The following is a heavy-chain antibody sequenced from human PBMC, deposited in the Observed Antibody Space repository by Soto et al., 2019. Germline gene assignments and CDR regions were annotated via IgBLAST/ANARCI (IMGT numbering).Heavy chain of an antibody. CDR3: ARDLSGIPLYYYYGMDV. CDR1: GFTFSSYA. J-gene: IGHJ6*02. CDR2: ISYDGSNK. Sequence: PGGSLRLSCAASGFTFSSYAMSWVRQAPGKGLEWVSVISYDGSNKYYADSVKGRFTISRDNSKNTLYLQMNSLRAEDTAVYYCARDLSGIPLYYYYGMDVWGQGTTVTVSS. V-gene: IGHV3-30-3*01. D-gene: IGHD3-3*01.